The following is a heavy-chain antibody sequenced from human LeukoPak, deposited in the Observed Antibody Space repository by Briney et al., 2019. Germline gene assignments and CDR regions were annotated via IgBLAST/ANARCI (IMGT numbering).Heavy chain of an antibody. J-gene: IGHJ6*03. CDR1: GGSISSYY. CDR2: IYYSGST. D-gene: IGHD6-19*01. Sequence: SETLSLTCTVSGGSISSYYWTWIRQPPGKGLEWIGYIYYSGSTNYNPSLKSRVTISVDTSKNQFSLKLSSVTAADTAVYYCARAFLGQQWLATNYYYYYMDVWGKGTTVTVSS. CDR3: ARAFLGQQWLATNYYYYYMDV. V-gene: IGHV4-59*01.